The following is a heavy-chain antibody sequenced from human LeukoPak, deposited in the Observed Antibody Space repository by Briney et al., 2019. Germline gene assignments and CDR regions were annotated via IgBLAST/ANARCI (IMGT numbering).Heavy chain of an antibody. CDR2: IYTSGST. J-gene: IGHJ3*02. Sequence: SGTLSLTCTVSGGSISSYYWSWIRQPAGKGLEWIGRIYTSGSTNYNPSLKSRVTMSVDTSKNQFSLKLSSATAADTAVYYCARDGWNILTGYYAFDIWGQGTMVTVSS. CDR3: ARDGWNILTGYYAFDI. CDR1: GGSISSYY. V-gene: IGHV4-4*07. D-gene: IGHD3-9*01.